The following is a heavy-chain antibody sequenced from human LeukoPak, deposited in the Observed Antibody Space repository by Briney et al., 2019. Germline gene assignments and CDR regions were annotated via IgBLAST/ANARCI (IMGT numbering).Heavy chain of an antibody. Sequence: SQRLSLTWTVDAASIGSSCYYCGWIRQPPWRGLEWLGRMYYSESTYYNPSLKSRVTISVDTSKNQFSLKLSSVTAADTAVYYCARPQGYQLLDFEYWGQGTLVTVSS. V-gene: IGHV4-39*01. CDR1: AASIGSSCYY. CDR2: MYYSEST. CDR3: ARPQGYQLLDFEY. J-gene: IGHJ4*02. D-gene: IGHD2-2*01.